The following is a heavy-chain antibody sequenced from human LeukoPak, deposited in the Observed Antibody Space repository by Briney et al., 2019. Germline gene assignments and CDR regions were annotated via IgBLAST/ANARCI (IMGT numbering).Heavy chain of an antibody. CDR1: GFTFSNYW. V-gene: IGHV3-7*04. CDR2: IKQDASEE. Sequence: PGGSLRLSCAASGFTFSNYWMSWVRQAPGKGLEWVANIKQDASEEYYVDSVMGRFTISRDNAKNSLYLQMNSLRAEDTAVYYCARGYNTNWYRYYFDYWGQGTLVTVSS. CDR3: ARGYNTNWYRYYFDY. J-gene: IGHJ4*02. D-gene: IGHD6-13*01.